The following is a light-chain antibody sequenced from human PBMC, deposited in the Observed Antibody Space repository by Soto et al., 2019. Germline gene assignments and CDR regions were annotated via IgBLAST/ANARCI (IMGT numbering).Light chain of an antibody. CDR2: AAS. Sequence: IVLTQSPATLSLSPGERATLSCRASQSVSTYLAWHQQKPGQAPRLLIYAASNRATGIPARFSGSGSGTDFTLTISSLEPEDSAVYYCQHRSSWPITFGQGTRLEIK. J-gene: IGKJ5*01. V-gene: IGKV3-11*01. CDR1: QSVSTY. CDR3: QHRSSWPIT.